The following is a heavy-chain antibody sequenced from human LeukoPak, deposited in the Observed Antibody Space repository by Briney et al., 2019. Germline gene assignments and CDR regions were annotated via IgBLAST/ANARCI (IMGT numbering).Heavy chain of an antibody. V-gene: IGHV3-33*01. CDR3: ARDQWELRGYFDY. D-gene: IGHD1-26*01. J-gene: IGHJ4*02. CDR2: IWYDGSNK. Sequence: PGRSLRLSCAASGFTFSSYGMHWVRQAPGKGLEWVAVIWYDGSNKYYADSVKGRFTISRDNPKNTLYLQMNSLRAEDTAVYYCARDQWELRGYFDYWGQGTLVTVSS. CDR1: GFTFSSYG.